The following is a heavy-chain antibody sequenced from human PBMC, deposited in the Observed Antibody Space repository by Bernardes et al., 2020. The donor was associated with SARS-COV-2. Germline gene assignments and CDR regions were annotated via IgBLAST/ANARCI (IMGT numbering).Heavy chain of an antibody. CDR2: ISYDGSNK. CDR1: GFTFSSYA. V-gene: IGHV3-30-3*01. D-gene: IGHD2-2*01. J-gene: IGHJ4*02. CDR3: ATSGTSQLHARSDY. Sequence: GGSLRLSCAASGFTFSSYAMHWVRQAPGKGLEWVAVISYDGSNKYYADSVKGRFTISRDNSKNTLYLQMNSLRAEDTAVYYCATSGTSQLHARSDYWGQGTLVTVSS.